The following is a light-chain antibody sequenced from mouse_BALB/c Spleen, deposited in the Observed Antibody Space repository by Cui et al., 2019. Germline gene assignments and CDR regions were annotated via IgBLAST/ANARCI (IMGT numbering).Light chain of an antibody. J-gene: IGKJ1*01. CDR3: VQYAQFPWT. CDR1: QGISSN. V-gene: IGKV14-100*01. Sequence: DILMTQSPSSMSVSLGDTVSITCYASQGISSNIGWLQQKPGKSFKGLIYHGTNLEDGVPSRFSGSGSGADYSLTISSLESEDFADYYCVQYAQFPWTFGGGTKLEIK. CDR2: HGT.